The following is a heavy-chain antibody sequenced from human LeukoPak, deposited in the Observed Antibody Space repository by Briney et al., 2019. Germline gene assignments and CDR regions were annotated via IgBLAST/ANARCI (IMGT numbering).Heavy chain of an antibody. D-gene: IGHD3-22*01. CDR3: ARGTYDSSGYYSADRPNAFDI. CDR2: MYHSGGT. J-gene: IGHJ3*02. CDR1: GGSISGYF. Sequence: SETLSLTCTVSGGSISGYFWTWIRQPPGKGLEWIGYMYHSGGTNYNPSLKSRVTISVDTSKNQFSLKLSSVTAADTAVYYCARGTYDSSGYYSADRPNAFDIWGQGTMVTVSS. V-gene: IGHV4-59*01.